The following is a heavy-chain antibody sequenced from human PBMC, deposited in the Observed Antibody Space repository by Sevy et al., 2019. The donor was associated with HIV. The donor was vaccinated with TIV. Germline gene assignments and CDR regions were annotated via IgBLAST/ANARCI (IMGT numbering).Heavy chain of an antibody. CDR2: INQNGTEI. CDR3: AINSDYGMDA. V-gene: IGHV3-7*01. D-gene: IGHD4-4*01. Sequence: GGSLRLSCVVSGFTFRNYWMSWVRQAPGKGLEWVANINQNGTEIYSVDSVKGRFTFSRDNTKNSLYLQMNSLRAEDKAIYYCAINSDYGMDAWGQGTTVTVSS. J-gene: IGHJ6*02. CDR1: GFTFRNYW.